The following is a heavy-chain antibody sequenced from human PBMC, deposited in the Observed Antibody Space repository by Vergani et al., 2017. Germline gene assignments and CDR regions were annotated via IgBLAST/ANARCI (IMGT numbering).Heavy chain of an antibody. CDR1: GYTFTSYY. J-gene: IGHJ6*02. V-gene: IGHV1-46*03. Sequence: QVQLVQSGAEVKKPGASMKVSCKASGYTFTSYYMHWVRQAPGQGLEWMGIINPSGGSTSYAQKFQGRVTMTRDTSTSTVYMELSSLRSEDTAVYYCAMYCGGDCSPSDYYGMDVWGQGTTVTVSS. D-gene: IGHD2-21*02. CDR2: INPSGGST. CDR3: AMYCGGDCSPSDYYGMDV.